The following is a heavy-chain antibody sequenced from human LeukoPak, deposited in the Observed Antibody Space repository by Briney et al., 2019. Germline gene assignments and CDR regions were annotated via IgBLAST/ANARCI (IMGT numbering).Heavy chain of an antibody. CDR2: IYYSGST. CDR3: AREMRFGELLSWFDP. D-gene: IGHD3-10*01. J-gene: IGHJ5*02. CDR1: GGSISSYY. V-gene: IGHV4-59*01. Sequence: SETLSLTCTVSGGSISSYYWSWIRQPPGKGLEWIGYIYYSGSTNYKPSLKSRVTISVDTSKNQFSLKLSSVTAADTAVYYCAREMRFGELLSWFDPWGQGTLVTVSS.